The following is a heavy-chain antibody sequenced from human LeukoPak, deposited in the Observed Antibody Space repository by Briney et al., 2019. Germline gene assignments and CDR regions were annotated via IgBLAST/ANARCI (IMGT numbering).Heavy chain of an antibody. Sequence: ASVKVSCKASGYTFTSYYMHWVRQAPGQGLEWMGIINPSGGATSYAQKFQGRVAMIGDTSTSTVYMQMSSLRIDDTAVYYCAGHSDLGSGSHYPYYYLMDVWGQGTLVTVSS. V-gene: IGHV1-46*01. CDR3: AGHSDLGSGSHYPYYYLMDV. CDR2: INPSGGAT. J-gene: IGHJ6*02. CDR1: GYTFTSYY. D-gene: IGHD3-10*01.